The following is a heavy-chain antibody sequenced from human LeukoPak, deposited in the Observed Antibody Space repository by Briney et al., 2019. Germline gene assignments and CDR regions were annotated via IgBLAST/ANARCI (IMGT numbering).Heavy chain of an antibody. CDR3: AREGCSSTSCYKPRTYFDY. D-gene: IGHD2-2*02. Sequence: GGSLRLSCAASGFTFSSYAMHWVRQAPGKGLEWVAVISYDGSNKYYADSVKGRFTISRDNSKNTLYLQMNSLRAEDTAVYYCAREGCSSTSCYKPRTYFDYWGQGTLVTVSS. V-gene: IGHV3-30-3*01. CDR1: GFTFSSYA. J-gene: IGHJ4*02. CDR2: ISYDGSNK.